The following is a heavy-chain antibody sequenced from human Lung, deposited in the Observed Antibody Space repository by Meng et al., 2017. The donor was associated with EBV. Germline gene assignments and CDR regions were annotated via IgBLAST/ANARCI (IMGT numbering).Heavy chain of an antibody. CDR2: INPNTGGT. CDR1: GYTFTGYY. V-gene: IGHV1-2*04. CDR3: ARGRYELIWGLFDP. D-gene: IGHD1-1*01. J-gene: IGHJ5*02. Sequence: QLQLVKPGAEVKKPGASVKVSCKASGYTFTGYYIHWVRQAPGQGLEWMGWINPNTGGTKYAQKFQGWVTLTRDTSISTAYMELSRLRSDDTAVYYCARGRYELIWGLFDPWGQGTLVTVSS.